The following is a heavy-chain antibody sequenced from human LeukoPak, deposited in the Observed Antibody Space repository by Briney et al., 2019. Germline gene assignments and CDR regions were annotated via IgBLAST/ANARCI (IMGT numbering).Heavy chain of an antibody. CDR2: ISITRNNI. D-gene: IGHD5-24*01. CDR3: ARGALDAYDS. CDR1: GFSFRDYE. Sequence: PGGSLRLSCASSGFSFRDYEMNWVSQAQGEGLEWVSYISITRNNIHYMDSVKGRFTISRDNTKNSLHLQMSRLRADDTAVYYCARGALDAYDSWGQGTPVTVSS. V-gene: IGHV3-48*03. J-gene: IGHJ5*01.